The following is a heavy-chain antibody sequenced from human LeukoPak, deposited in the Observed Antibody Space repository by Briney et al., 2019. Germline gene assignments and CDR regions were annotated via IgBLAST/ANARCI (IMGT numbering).Heavy chain of an antibody. CDR3: AKDMRTGTTYTAWVAFDI. CDR1: GVTFDDYA. D-gene: IGHD1-1*01. CDR2: ISWNSGSI. J-gene: IGHJ3*02. Sequence: GGSLRLSCAASGVTFDDYAMHWVRQAPGKGLEWVSGISWNSGSIGYADSVEGRFTISRDNAKNSLYLQMNSLRAEDTALYYCAKDMRTGTTYTAWVAFDIWGQGTMVTVSS. V-gene: IGHV3-9*01.